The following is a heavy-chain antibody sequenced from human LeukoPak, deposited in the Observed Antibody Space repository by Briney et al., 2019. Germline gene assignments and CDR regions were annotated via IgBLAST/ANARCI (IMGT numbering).Heavy chain of an antibody. D-gene: IGHD3-22*01. V-gene: IGHV4-34*01. J-gene: IGHJ4*02. CDR3: ARSRGQYYYDSSGYYKYYFDY. CDR1: GGSFSGYY. CDR2: INHSGST. Sequence: SETLSLTCAVYGGSFSGYYWSWIRRPPGKGLEWIGEINHSGSTNYNPSLKSRVTISVDTSKNQFSLKLSSVTAADTAVYYCARSRGQYYYDSSGYYKYYFDYWGQGTLVTVSS.